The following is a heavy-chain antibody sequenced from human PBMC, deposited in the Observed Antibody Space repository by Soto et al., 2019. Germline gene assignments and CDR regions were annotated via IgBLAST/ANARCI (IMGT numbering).Heavy chain of an antibody. CDR3: AREHRAFDP. V-gene: IGHV1-46*01. CDR2: INPSGGST. Sequence: ASVKVSWNASGYTFASCYMHWVRQAPGQGLEWMGIINPSGGSTSYAQKFQGRVTMTRDKYTSTVYMELRSLRSEDTAVYYCAREHRAFDPWGQGTLVTV. J-gene: IGHJ5*02. CDR1: GYTFASCY.